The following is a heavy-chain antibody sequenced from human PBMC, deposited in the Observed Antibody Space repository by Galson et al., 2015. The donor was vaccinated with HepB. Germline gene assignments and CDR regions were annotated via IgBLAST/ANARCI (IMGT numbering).Heavy chain of an antibody. V-gene: IGHV1-2*06. D-gene: IGHD5-12*01. J-gene: IGHJ4*02. Sequence: SVKVSCKASGYSFTGYFMHWVRQAPGQGLEWMGRINPNNGDTNYAQNFQGRVTMTRDTSISTAYMELSRLRSDDTAVYYCTRGLRGYVVYWGQGTLVTVSS. CDR3: TRGLRGYVVY. CDR1: GYSFTGYF. CDR2: INPNNGDT.